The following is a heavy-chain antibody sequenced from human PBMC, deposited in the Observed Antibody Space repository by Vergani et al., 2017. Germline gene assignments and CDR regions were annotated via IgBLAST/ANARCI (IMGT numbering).Heavy chain of an antibody. CDR2: IYYSGST. J-gene: IGHJ4*02. D-gene: IGHD3-3*01. V-gene: IGHV4-31*03. Sequence: QVQLQQWGAGLLKPSQTLSLTCTVSGGSISSGGYYWSWIRQHPGKGLEWIGYIYYSGSTYYNPSLKRRVTISVDTSKNQFSLKLSSVTAADTAVYYCARGGFLEWLPRLWGQGTLVTVSS. CDR1: GGSISSGGYY. CDR3: ARGGFLEWLPRL.